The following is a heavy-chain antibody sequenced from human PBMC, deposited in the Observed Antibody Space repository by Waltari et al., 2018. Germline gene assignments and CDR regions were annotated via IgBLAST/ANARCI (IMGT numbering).Heavy chain of an antibody. CDR1: GYSISSGYY. CDR3: ARDGFGELLSFDY. Sequence: QVQLQESGPGLVKPSETLSLTCAVSGYSISSGYYWGWIRQPPGKGLEWIGSIYHSGSTYYNPSLKSRVTISADKSISTAYLQWSSLKASDTAMYYCARDGFGELLSFDYWGQGTLVTVSS. CDR2: IYHSGST. V-gene: IGHV4-38-2*01. J-gene: IGHJ4*02. D-gene: IGHD3-10*01.